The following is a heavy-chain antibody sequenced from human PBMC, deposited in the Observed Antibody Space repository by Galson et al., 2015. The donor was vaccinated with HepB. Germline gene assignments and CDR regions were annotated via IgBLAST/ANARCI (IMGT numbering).Heavy chain of an antibody. Sequence: SLRLSCAASGFTFSDYYMSWIRQAPGKGLEWVSYISSSSSYTNYADSVKGRFTISRDNAKNSLYLQMNSLRAEDTAVYYCARDSGYSGYDRRDYWGQGTLVTVSS. CDR1: GFTFSDYY. CDR2: ISSSSSYT. CDR3: ARDSGYSGYDRRDY. J-gene: IGHJ4*02. D-gene: IGHD5-12*01. V-gene: IGHV3-11*06.